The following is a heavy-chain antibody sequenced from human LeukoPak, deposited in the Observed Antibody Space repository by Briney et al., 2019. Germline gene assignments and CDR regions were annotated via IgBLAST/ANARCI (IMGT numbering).Heavy chain of an antibody. Sequence: PSETLSLTCTVSGGSISSYYWSWIRQPPGKGLEWIGYIYYSGSTNYNPSLKSRVTISVDTSKNQFSLKLSSVTAADTAVYYCAARPSASGSNYYGMDVWGQGTTVTVSS. CDR3: AARPSASGSNYYGMDV. J-gene: IGHJ6*02. D-gene: IGHD3-10*01. V-gene: IGHV4-59*08. CDR1: GGSISSYY. CDR2: IYYSGST.